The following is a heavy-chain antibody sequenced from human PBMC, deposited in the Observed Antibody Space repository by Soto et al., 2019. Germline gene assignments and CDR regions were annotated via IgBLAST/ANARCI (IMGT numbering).Heavy chain of an antibody. J-gene: IGHJ5*02. D-gene: IGHD3-3*01. Sequence: SETLSLTCTVSGGSISSYYWSWIRQPPGKGLEWIGYIYYSGSTNYNPSLKSRVTISVDTSKNQFSLKLSSVTAADTAVYYCARDNRSNYDFWSGYYTMSWFDPWGQGTLVTVSS. CDR1: GGSISSYY. V-gene: IGHV4-59*01. CDR3: ARDNRSNYDFWSGYYTMSWFDP. CDR2: IYYSGST.